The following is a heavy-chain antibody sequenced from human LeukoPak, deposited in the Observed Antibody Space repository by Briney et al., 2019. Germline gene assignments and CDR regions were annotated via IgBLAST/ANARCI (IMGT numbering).Heavy chain of an antibody. V-gene: IGHV4-4*02. CDR2: IYHSGST. J-gene: IGHJ4*02. Sequence: SGTLSLTCAVSGGSISSSNWWSWVRQPPGKGLEWIGEIYHSGSTNYNPSLKSRVTISVDKSKNQFSLKLSSVTAADTAVYYCARDSRGYSYGSAFDYWGQGTLVTVSS. CDR3: ARDSRGYSYGSAFDY. CDR1: GGSISSSNW. D-gene: IGHD5-18*01.